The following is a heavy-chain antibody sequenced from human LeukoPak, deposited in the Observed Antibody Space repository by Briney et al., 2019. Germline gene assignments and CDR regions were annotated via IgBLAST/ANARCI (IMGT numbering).Heavy chain of an antibody. CDR2: IIPILGIA. D-gene: IGHD5-18*01. J-gene: IGHJ5*02. V-gene: IGHV1-69*04. Sequence: ASVKVSCKASGGTFSSYAISWVRQAPGQGLEWMGRIIPILGIANYAQKFQGRVTITADKSTSTAYMELSSLRSEDTAVYYCARVAGYTFGLFDLWGQGTLVTVSS. CDR3: ARVAGYTFGLFDL. CDR1: GGTFSSYA.